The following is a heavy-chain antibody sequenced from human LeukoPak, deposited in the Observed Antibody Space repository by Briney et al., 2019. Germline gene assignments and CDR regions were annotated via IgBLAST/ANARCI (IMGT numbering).Heavy chain of an antibody. V-gene: IGHV3-48*01. D-gene: IGHD3-10*01. CDR3: ARSAVRGVACDY. J-gene: IGHJ4*02. Sequence: GGPLRLSCTASGFTFSGFSMHWVRRAPGKGLEWLSYISTSSRSTYYADSVKGRFTISRDNAKNTLFLDMHSLRPGDSAVYYCARSAVRGVACDYWGQGTLLTVSS. CDR1: GFTFSGFS. CDR2: ISTSSRST.